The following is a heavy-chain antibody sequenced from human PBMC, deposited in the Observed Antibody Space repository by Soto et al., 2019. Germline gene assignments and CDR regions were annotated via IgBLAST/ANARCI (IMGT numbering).Heavy chain of an antibody. V-gene: IGHV3-74*01. J-gene: IGHJ1*01. CDR1: GFTFSSYW. CDR2: INSDGSST. Sequence: EVQLVESGGGLVQPGGSLRLSCAASGFTFSSYWMHWVRQVPGKGLVWVSRINSDGSSTRYADSVKGRFTISRDNDKNTLYLQMNSLRAEDTAVYYCAGGSSSWYFQHWGQGTLVTVSS. CDR3: AGGSSSWYFQH. D-gene: IGHD6-13*01.